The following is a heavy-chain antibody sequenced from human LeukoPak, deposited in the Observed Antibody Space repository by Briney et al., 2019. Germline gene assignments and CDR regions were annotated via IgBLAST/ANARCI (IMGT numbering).Heavy chain of an antibody. J-gene: IGHJ4*02. Sequence: PGGSLRLSCAASGFTVSGNYMSWVRQAPGKGLEWVSVIYSGGRTYYADHMQRRFNTSRDNYKTTLYLQMNSLRAEDTAVYYCARDCGYGFDYWGQGTLVTVSS. CDR2: IYSGGRT. V-gene: IGHV3-66*01. CDR3: ARDCGYGFDY. CDR1: GFTVSGNY. D-gene: IGHD5-12*01.